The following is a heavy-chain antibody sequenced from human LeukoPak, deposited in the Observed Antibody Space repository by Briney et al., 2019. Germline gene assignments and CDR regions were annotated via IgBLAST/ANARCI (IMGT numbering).Heavy chain of an antibody. CDR3: AKVPGYYYDSSGIG. J-gene: IGHJ4*02. Sequence: GGSLRLSCAASGFTFSSYAMSWVRQAPGKGLEWVSAISGSGGSTYYADSVKGRFTISRDNSKNTLYLQMNSLRAEDTAVYYCAKVPGYYYDSSGIGWGQGTLVTVSS. V-gene: IGHV3-23*01. D-gene: IGHD3-22*01. CDR1: GFTFSSYA. CDR2: ISGSGGST.